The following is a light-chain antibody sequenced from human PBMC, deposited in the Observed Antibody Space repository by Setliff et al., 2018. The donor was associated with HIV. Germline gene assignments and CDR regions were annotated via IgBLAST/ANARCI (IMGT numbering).Light chain of an antibody. CDR3: SSFTSSNIYV. CDR2: DVS. Sequence: QSALAQPPSASGSPGQSVTISCTGTRSDVGGYNFVSWFQQHPGKAPKLMIYDVSNRPSGVSNRFSGSKSGSTASLTISGLQAEDEADYYCSSFTSSNIYVFGTGTKVTVL. CDR1: RSDVGGYNF. V-gene: IGLV2-14*03. J-gene: IGLJ1*01.